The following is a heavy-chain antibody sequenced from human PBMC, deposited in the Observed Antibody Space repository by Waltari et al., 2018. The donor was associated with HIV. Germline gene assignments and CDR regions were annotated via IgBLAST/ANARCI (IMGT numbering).Heavy chain of an antibody. CDR3: ARGRGYYYGSGSYDY. V-gene: IGHV4-34*01. CDR2: INHSGST. Sequence: QVQLQQWGAGLLKPSETLSLTCAVYGGSFSGYYWSWIRQPPGTGLEWIGEINHSGSTNYNPSLKSRVTISVDTSKNQFSLKLSSVTAADTAVYYCARGRGYYYGSGSYDYWGQGTLVTVSS. CDR1: GGSFSGYY. J-gene: IGHJ4*02. D-gene: IGHD3-10*01.